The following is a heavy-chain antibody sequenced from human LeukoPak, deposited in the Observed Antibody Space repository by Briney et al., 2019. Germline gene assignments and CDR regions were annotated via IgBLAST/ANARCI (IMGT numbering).Heavy chain of an antibody. D-gene: IGHD1-26*01. CDR2: FDPEDGET. CDR3: ATGGLREHGQWELLDAFDI. Sequence: ASVKVSCKVSGYTLTELSMHWVRQAPGKGLEWMGGFDPEDGETIYAQKFQGRVTMTEDTSTDTAYMELSSLRSEDTAVYYCATGGLREHGQWELLDAFDIWGQGTMVTVSS. V-gene: IGHV1-24*01. CDR1: GYTLTELS. J-gene: IGHJ3*02.